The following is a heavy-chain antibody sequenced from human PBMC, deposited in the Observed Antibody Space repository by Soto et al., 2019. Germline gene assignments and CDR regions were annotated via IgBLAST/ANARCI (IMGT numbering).Heavy chain of an antibody. CDR2: ISAYNGNT. CDR3: ASEAAAGVIDY. V-gene: IGHV1-18*01. J-gene: IGHJ4*02. Sequence: ASVKVSCKASGYTFTSYGISWVRQAPGQGLEWMGWISAYNGNTNYAQKLQGRGTMTTDTSTSTAYMELRNLRSDDTAVYYCASEAAAGVIDYWGQGTLVTVSS. CDR1: GYTFTSYG. D-gene: IGHD6-13*01.